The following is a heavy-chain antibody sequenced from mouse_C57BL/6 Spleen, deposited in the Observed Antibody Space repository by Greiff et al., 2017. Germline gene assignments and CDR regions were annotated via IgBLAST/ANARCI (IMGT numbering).Heavy chain of an antibody. CDR1: GYTFTSYW. V-gene: IGHV1-53*01. CDR2: INPSNGGT. D-gene: IGHD2-3*01. Sequence: QVQLQQPGTELVKPGASVKLSCKASGYTFTSYWMHWVKPRPGQGLEWIGNINPSNGGTNYNEKFKSKATLTVDKSSRTAYMQLSSLTSEDSAVYYCARPIYDGYYFDYWGQGTTLTGSS. J-gene: IGHJ2*01. CDR3: ARPIYDGYYFDY.